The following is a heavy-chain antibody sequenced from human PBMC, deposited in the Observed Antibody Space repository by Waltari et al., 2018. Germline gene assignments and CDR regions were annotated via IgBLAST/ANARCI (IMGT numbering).Heavy chain of an antibody. V-gene: IGHV3-9*01. Sequence: EVQLVESGGGLVQPGRSLRLSCAASGFTFDDYAMHWVRQAPGKGLEWVSGISWNSGSIGYADSVKGRFTISRDNAKNSLYLQMNSLRAEDTALYYCAKDMASTGYFDYWGQGTLVTVSS. CDR1: GFTFDDYA. J-gene: IGHJ4*02. CDR3: AKDMASTGYFDY. CDR2: ISWNSGSI.